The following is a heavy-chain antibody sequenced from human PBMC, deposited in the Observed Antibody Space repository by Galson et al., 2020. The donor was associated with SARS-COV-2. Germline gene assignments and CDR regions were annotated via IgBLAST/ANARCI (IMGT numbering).Heavy chain of an antibody. Sequence: GESLKISCAASGFTFINAWMTWVRQAPGKGLEWVGRIKSKTDGGTTDYAAPVKGRFTISRDDSKNTLYLQMNSLKTEDTAVYYCTTEGVVGETEDAFDIWGQGTMVTVSS. J-gene: IGHJ3*02. V-gene: IGHV3-15*01. CDR1: GFTFINAW. D-gene: IGHD1-26*01. CDR2: IKSKTDGGTT. CDR3: TTEGVVGETEDAFDI.